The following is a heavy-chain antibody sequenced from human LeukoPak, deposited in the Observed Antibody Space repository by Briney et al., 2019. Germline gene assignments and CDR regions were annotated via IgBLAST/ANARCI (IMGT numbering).Heavy chain of an antibody. CDR3: TRHNYDRSGYGAFDI. D-gene: IGHD3-22*01. V-gene: IGHV3-73*01. J-gene: IGHJ3*02. CDR1: GFTFSGSD. CDR2: IRSKTNNYAT. Sequence: PGGSLRLSCAASGFTFSGSDIHWVRQASGKGLESVGHIRSKTNNYATADAASVKGSFTLYRDDSKNTEYIQTNSLKTEDTAVYYCTRHNYDRSGYGAFDIWGQGTMVTVSS.